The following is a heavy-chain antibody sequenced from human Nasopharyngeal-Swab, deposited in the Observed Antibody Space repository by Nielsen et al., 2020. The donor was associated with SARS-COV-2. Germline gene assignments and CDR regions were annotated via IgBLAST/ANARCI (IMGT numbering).Heavy chain of an antibody. CDR3: ARISGSYLTDAFDI. Sequence: GESLKISCAASGFTFSDYYMSWIRQAPGKGLEWVSYISSSGSTIYYADSVKGRFTIYRDNAKNSLYLQMNSLRAEDTAVYYCARISGSYLTDAFDIWGQGTMVSVSS. CDR1: GFTFSDYY. D-gene: IGHD1-26*01. V-gene: IGHV3-11*01. CDR2: ISSSGSTI. J-gene: IGHJ3*02.